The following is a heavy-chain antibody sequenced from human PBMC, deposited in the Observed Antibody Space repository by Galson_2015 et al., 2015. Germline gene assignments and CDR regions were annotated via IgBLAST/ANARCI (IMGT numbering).Heavy chain of an antibody. V-gene: IGHV4-30-4*01. J-gene: IGHJ3*02. CDR1: GGSISSGDYY. CDR2: IYYSGST. D-gene: IGHD3-10*01. Sequence: TLSLTCTVSGGSISSGDYYWSWIRQPPGKGLEWIGYIYYSGSTYYNSSLKCRVTISIDTSKNQFSLKLSSVTAADTAVYHCARVYYYGSGSYLGYGFDIWGQGTMVTVSS. CDR3: ARVYYYGSGSYLGYGFDI.